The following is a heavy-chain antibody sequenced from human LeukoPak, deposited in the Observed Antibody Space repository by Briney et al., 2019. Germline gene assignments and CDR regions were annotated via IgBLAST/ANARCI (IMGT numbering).Heavy chain of an antibody. D-gene: IGHD6-13*01. CDR1: GFTFSSYA. J-gene: IGHJ4*02. Sequence: GGSLRLSCAASGFTFSSYAMSWVRQSPGRGLEWVSTISGSGGGTYYADSVKGRFTISRDNAKNSLYLQMNSLRAEDTAVYYCARDMLEQQLVSDYWGQGTLVTVSS. V-gene: IGHV3-23*01. CDR2: ISGSGGGT. CDR3: ARDMLEQQLVSDY.